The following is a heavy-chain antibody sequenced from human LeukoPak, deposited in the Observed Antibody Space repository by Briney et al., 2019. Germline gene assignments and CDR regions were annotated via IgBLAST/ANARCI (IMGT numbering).Heavy chain of an antibody. CDR1: GGSISGNTYY. Sequence: SETLSLTCTVSGGSISGNTYYWGWIRQPPGKGLEWIGNIYYSGSTYYNPSLKSRVTISVDTSKNQFSLRLTSVTAADMAVYYCARAGCSGGSCYGSRGAFDIWGQGTMVTVSS. CDR3: ARAGCSGGSCYGSRGAFDI. J-gene: IGHJ3*02. D-gene: IGHD2-15*01. V-gene: IGHV4-39*07. CDR2: IYYSGST.